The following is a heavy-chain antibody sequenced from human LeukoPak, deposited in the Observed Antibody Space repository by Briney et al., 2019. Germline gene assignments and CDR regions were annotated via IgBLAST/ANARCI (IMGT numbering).Heavy chain of an antibody. V-gene: IGHV3-20*01. CDR2: INWDVVLR. Sequence: GGSLRLSCALSGFKLDGYGMTWVRQAPEGGLEWVSGINWDVVLRDYADYVKGRFSNSRDNAKNSLYLQINSLRVEDTAFYDCARTRYSGSYGGADYWGQGTQIIVSS. D-gene: IGHD1-26*01. J-gene: IGHJ4*02. CDR3: ARTRYSGSYGGADY. CDR1: GFKLDGYG.